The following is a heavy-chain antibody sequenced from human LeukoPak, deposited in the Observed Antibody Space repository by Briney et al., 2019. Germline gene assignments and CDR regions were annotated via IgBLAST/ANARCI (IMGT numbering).Heavy chain of an antibody. J-gene: IGHJ4*02. D-gene: IGHD5-24*01. CDR2: IYYSGST. CDR1: GGSISSYY. Sequence: PSETLSLTCTVSGGSISSYYWSWIRQPPGKGLEWIGYIYYSGSTNCNPSLKSRVTISVDTSKNQFSLKLSSVTAADTAVYYYAAANGYNLFDYWGQGTLVTVSS. V-gene: IGHV4-59*01. CDR3: AAANGYNLFDY.